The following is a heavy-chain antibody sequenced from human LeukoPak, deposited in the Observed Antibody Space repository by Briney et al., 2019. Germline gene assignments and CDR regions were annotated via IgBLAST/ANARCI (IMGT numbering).Heavy chain of an antibody. D-gene: IGHD6-19*01. CDR2: IYPSDSDI. CDR1: GYSFTTYW. J-gene: IGHJ4*02. V-gene: IGHV5-51*01. CDR3: VRLDSSGWYYFDY. Sequence: GESLEISCKGSGYSFTTYWIGWVRQMPGKGLESMGIIYPSDSDIKYNPSFQGQVTISADKSISTAYLRWSSLKTSDTAMYYCVRLDSSGWYYFDYWGQGTLVTVSS.